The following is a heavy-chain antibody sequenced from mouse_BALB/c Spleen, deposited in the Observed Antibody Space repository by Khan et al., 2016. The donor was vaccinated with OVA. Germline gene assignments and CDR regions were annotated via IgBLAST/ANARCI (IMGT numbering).Heavy chain of an antibody. J-gene: IGHJ4*01. CDR1: GYTFTNFG. CDR3: ARPPYFSYVMVY. D-gene: IGHD2-10*01. Sequence: QIQLVQSGSELKKPGETVKISCKASGYTFTNFGINWVRQAPGKGLKWMGWINTYTGEPTYADDFKGRFAFSLEASASTAYLQIINLKNEDTATYFCARPPYFSYVMVYWGQGTSVTVSS. V-gene: IGHV9-3-1*01. CDR2: INTYTGEP.